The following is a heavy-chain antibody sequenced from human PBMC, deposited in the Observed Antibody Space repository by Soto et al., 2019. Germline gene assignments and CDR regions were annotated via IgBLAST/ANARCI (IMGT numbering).Heavy chain of an antibody. J-gene: IGHJ6*03. CDR2: IYYSGST. Sequence: PSETLSLTCTVSGGSISSYYWSWIRQPPGKGLEWIGYIYYSGSTNYNPSLKSRVTISVDTSKNQFSLKLSSVTAADTAVYYCARRAAYYDFWSCYRTHYYYYMDVWGKGTTVTVSS. CDR1: GGSISSYY. V-gene: IGHV4-59*08. CDR3: ARRAAYYDFWSCYRTHYYYYMDV. D-gene: IGHD3-3*01.